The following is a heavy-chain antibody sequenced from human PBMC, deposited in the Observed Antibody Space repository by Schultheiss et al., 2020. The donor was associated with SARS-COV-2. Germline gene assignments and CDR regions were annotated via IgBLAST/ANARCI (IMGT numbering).Heavy chain of an antibody. Sequence: GESLKISCGTSGFSFDDYAMSWVRQAPGKGLEWVGFVRSKTFGATTQYAASVKGRFTISRDESENIAYLQMNSLKTEDTAVYYCTTYNSNWVNFDYWGQGTLVTVSS. CDR2: VRSKTFGATT. CDR1: GFSFDDYA. J-gene: IGHJ4*02. V-gene: IGHV3-49*04. D-gene: IGHD6-13*01. CDR3: TTYNSNWVNFDY.